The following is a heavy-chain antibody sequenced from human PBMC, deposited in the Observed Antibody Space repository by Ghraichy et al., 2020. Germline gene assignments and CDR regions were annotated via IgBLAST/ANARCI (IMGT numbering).Heavy chain of an antibody. CDR1: GFTFSNYW. D-gene: IGHD3-10*01. V-gene: IGHV3-74*03. Sequence: GGSLRLSCVTSGFTFSNYWMHWVRQAPGKGLVWVSRINTDGGITTYAASVKGRFTISRDNAKNTLYLQMNSLRAEDSAVYYCARDLYYNLPDFWGQGNLVTVSS. CDR3: ARDLYYNLPDF. CDR2: INTDGGIT. J-gene: IGHJ4*02.